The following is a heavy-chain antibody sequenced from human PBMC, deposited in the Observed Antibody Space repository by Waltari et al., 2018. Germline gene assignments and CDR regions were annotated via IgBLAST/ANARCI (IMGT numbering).Heavy chain of an antibody. CDR2: IYTSGST. V-gene: IGHV4-4*07. D-gene: IGHD2-2*01. J-gene: IGHJ6*03. CDR1: GGSISSYY. CDR3: ARGEVVPAADSHYYYYYMDV. Sequence: QVQLQESGPGLVKPSETLSLTCTVSGGSISSYYWSWIRQPAGKGLEWIGRIYTSGSTNYNPSLKSRVTMSVDTSKNQFSLKLSSVTAADTAVYYCARGEVVPAADSHYYYYYMDVWGKGTTVTVSS.